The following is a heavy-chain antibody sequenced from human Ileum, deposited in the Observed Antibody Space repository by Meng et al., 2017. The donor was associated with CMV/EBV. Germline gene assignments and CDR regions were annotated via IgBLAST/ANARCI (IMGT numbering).Heavy chain of an antibody. Sequence: SETLSPTCTVSGGSVSSGRYYWSWIRQPPGKGREWIGYIYYSGSTNYNPSLKSRVTISVDTSKNQFSLKLSSVTAADTAVYYCARDSEGYCSSTSCRSYWYFDLWGRGTLVTVSS. CDR1: GGSVSSGRYY. J-gene: IGHJ2*01. V-gene: IGHV4-61*01. D-gene: IGHD2-2*01. CDR2: IYYSGST. CDR3: ARDSEGYCSSTSCRSYWYFDL.